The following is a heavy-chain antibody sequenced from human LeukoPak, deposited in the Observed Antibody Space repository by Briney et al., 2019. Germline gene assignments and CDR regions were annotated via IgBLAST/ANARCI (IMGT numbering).Heavy chain of an antibody. V-gene: IGHV3-30*04. CDR2: ISFDGSYT. Sequence: GRSLRLSCAASGFTFSSYAMHWVRQAPGKGLEWVAVISFDGSYTYYADSVKGRFTISRDNSKNTLYLQMNSLRAEDTAVYYCAKGPLSHFDYWGQGTLVTVSS. J-gene: IGHJ4*02. D-gene: IGHD2/OR15-2a*01. CDR3: AKGPLSHFDY. CDR1: GFTFSSYA.